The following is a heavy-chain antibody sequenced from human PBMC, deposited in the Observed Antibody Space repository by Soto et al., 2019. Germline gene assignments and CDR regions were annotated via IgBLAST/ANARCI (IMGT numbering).Heavy chain of an antibody. V-gene: IGHV3-33*01. J-gene: IGHJ4*02. CDR2: IWYDGSNK. D-gene: IGHD3-22*01. CDR1: GFTFSSYG. Sequence: HPGGSLGLSCAASGFTFSSYGMHWVRQAPGKGLEWVAVIWYDGSNKYYADSVKGRFTISRDNSKNTLYLQMNSLRAEDTAVYYCARETSPPYDPRNYYDDWGQGTLVTVSS. CDR3: ARETSPPYDPRNYYDD.